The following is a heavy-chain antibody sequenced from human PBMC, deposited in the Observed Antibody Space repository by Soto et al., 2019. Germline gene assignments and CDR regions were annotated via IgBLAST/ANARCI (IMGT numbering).Heavy chain of an antibody. CDR3: ARGYQQLVRTLDY. Sequence: SETLSLTCTVSGGSISSSSYYWGWIRQPPGKGLEWIGSIYYSGSTYYNPSLKGRVTISVDTSKNQFSLKLSSVTAADMAVYYCARGYQQLVRTLDYWGQGTLVPVSS. D-gene: IGHD6-6*01. V-gene: IGHV4-39*01. CDR1: GGSISSSSYY. J-gene: IGHJ4*02. CDR2: IYYSGST.